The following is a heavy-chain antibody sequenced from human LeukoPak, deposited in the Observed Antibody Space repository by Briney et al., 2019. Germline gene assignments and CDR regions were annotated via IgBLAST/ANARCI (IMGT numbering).Heavy chain of an antibody. CDR3: ARRVVAASNEDWFDP. V-gene: IGHV4-59*12. D-gene: IGHD2-15*01. CDR2: IYHSGST. CDR1: GGSISSYY. J-gene: IGHJ5*02. Sequence: PSETLSLTCIVSGGSISSYYWSWIRQPPGKGLEWIGYIYHSGSTNYNPSLKSRVTISVDKSKNQFSLKLSSVTAADTAVYYCARRVVAASNEDWFDPWGQGTLVTVSS.